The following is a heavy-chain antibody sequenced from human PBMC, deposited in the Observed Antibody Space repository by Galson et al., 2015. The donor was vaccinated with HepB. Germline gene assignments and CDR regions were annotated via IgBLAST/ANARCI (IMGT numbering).Heavy chain of an antibody. D-gene: IGHD6-19*01. CDR3: AKDHSSGWHTVSGAIGY. CDR2: ISGSGGST. J-gene: IGHJ4*02. Sequence: SLRLSCAASGFTFSGYAMIWVRQAPGKGLEWVSGISGSGGSTYYADSVKGRLTISRDNSKNTLYLQMNSLRAEDTALYYCAKDHSSGWHTVSGAIGYWGQGTLVTVSS. V-gene: IGHV3-23*01. CDR1: GFTFSGYA.